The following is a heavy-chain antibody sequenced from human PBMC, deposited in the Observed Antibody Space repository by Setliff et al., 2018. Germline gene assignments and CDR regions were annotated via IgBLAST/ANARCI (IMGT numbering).Heavy chain of an antibody. D-gene: IGHD2-15*01. Sequence: SETLSLTCAVSGYSISSGYYWGWIRQPPGKGLEWIGSIYHSGSTYYNPSLKSRVTISVDTSKNQFSLKLSSVTAADTAVYYCARDQFRKSGGLYYWGQGTLVTVSS. CDR1: GYSISSGYY. CDR2: IYHSGST. J-gene: IGHJ4*02. CDR3: ARDQFRKSGGLYY. V-gene: IGHV4-38-2*02.